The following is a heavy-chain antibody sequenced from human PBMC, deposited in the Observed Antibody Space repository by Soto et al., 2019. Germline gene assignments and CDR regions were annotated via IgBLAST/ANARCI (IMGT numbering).Heavy chain of an antibody. D-gene: IGHD2-2*01. CDR2: ISHSGDT. CDR3: TRIYCTTTSCFINGMDV. CDR1: GYVITNGYH. V-gene: IGHV4-38-2*01. J-gene: IGHJ6*02. Sequence: SETLSLTCAVSGYVITNGYHRGWIRQPRGKELEWIGTISHSGDTYYNPSLKSRVTISIDTAKNHLSLILSSVTAADTATYYCTRIYCTTTSCFINGMDVWGQGTTVTVSS.